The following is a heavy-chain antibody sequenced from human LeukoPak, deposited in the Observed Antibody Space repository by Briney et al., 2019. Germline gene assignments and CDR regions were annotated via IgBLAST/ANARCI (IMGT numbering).Heavy chain of an antibody. CDR1: GGTFSSYA. J-gene: IGHJ4*02. CDR3: ARGTRYFDWLSYFDY. V-gene: IGHV1-69*05. Sequence: SVKVSCKASGGTFSSYAISWVRQAPGQGLEWMGGIIPIFGTANYAQKFQGRVTITTEESTSTAYMALSSLRSEDTAVYYCARGTRYFDWLSYFDYWGQGTLVTVSS. CDR2: IIPIFGTA. D-gene: IGHD3-9*01.